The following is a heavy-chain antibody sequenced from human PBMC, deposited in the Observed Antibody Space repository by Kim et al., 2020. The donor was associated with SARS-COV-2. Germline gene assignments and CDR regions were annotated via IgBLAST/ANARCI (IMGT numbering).Heavy chain of an antibody. CDR3: AKYFIRGDNYWNFDV. Sequence: GGSLRLSCVGSGFDFGNFAMAWVRQIPGQGLEWVAGTYAGGGSKFYADSVKGRFTISRDNSKNILYLEMDSLRVEDSAVYYCAKYFIRGDNYWNFDVWGRGTLVTVSS. J-gene: IGHJ2*01. CDR1: GFDFGNFA. CDR2: TYAGGGSK. V-gene: IGHV3-23*01. D-gene: IGHD3-10*01.